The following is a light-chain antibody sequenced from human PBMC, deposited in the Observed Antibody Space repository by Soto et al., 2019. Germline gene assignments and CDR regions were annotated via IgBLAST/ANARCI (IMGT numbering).Light chain of an antibody. CDR2: ENN. CDR1: SSNIGNNY. CDR3: GTWDSSLSADV. Sequence: QSALTQPPSVSAAPGQKVTISCSGSSSNIGNNYVSWYQQLPGTAPKLLIYENNKRPSGIPDRFSGSKSGTSATLGITGLQTGDEADDYCGTWDSSLSADVFGTGTKLTVL. V-gene: IGLV1-51*02. J-gene: IGLJ1*01.